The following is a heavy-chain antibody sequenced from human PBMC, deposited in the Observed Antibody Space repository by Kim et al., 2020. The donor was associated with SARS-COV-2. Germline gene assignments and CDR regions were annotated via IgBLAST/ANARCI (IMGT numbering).Heavy chain of an antibody. CDR3: TRQENGDYYYYGMDV. V-gene: IGHV3-73*01. Sequence: ASVKGRFTISRDDSKNTAYLQMNSLKTEDTAVYYCTRQENGDYYYYGMDVWGQGTTVTVSS. J-gene: IGHJ6*02. D-gene: IGHD4-17*01.